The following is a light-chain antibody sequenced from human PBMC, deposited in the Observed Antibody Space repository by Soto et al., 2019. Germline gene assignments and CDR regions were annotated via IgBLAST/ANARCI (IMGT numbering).Light chain of an antibody. CDR1: SRDVGAYNY. CDR3: CSYAGSYTLV. CDR2: DVS. V-gene: IGLV2-11*01. J-gene: IGLJ2*01. Sequence: QSALTQPRSVSGSPGQSVTISCTGTSRDVGAYNYVSWYQQHPGKVPKLMIYDVSQRPSGVPDRFSGSKSGNTASLTISGLQAEDEADYYCCSYAGSYTLVFGGGTQLTVL.